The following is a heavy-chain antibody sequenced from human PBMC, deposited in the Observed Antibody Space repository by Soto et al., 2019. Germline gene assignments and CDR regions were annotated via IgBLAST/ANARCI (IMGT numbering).Heavy chain of an antibody. CDR3: ASTTMVRGAEYWYFDL. CDR1: GGSVNSGSHY. J-gene: IGHJ2*01. CDR2: IYYNGGT. Sequence: SETLSLTCTVSGGSVNSGSHYWSWIRQSPGKGLEWIGYIYYNGGTNNNPSLKSRVTISVDKSKNQFSLRLSSVTAADTAMYYCASTTMVRGAEYWYFDLWGRGTLVTVSS. V-gene: IGHV4-61*01. D-gene: IGHD3-10*01.